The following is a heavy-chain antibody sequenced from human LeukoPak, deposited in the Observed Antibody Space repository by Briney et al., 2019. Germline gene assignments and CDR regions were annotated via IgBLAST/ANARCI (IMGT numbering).Heavy chain of an antibody. CDR3: ARDGPAAGHAFDY. CDR2: IIPILGIA. CDR1: GGTFSSYA. Sequence: SVKVSCKASGGTFSSYAISWVRQAPGQGLEWMGRIIPILGIANYAQKFQGRVTITADKSTSTAYMELSSLRSEDTAVYYCARDGPAAGHAFDYWGQGTLVTVSS. V-gene: IGHV1-69*04. J-gene: IGHJ4*02.